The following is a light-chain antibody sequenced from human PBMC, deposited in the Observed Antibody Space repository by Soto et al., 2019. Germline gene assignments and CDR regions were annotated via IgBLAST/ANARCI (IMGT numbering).Light chain of an antibody. J-gene: IGKJ1*01. V-gene: IGKV3-20*01. Sequence: EIVFTQSPCTLSLSPGERATLSCRASQSVNKKYLAWYQQKPGQAPRLLIYGASNRATGIPDRFRGSGSGTDFSLTISRLEPEDFAVYYCQQYGSSRTFGQWTKVDIK. CDR3: QQYGSSRT. CDR1: QSVNKKY. CDR2: GAS.